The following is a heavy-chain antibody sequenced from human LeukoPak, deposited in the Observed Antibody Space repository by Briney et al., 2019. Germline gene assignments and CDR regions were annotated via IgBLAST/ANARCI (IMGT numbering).Heavy chain of an antibody. Sequence: GRSLRLSCAASGFTFSSYAMHWVRQAPGKGLEWVSAISGSGGSTYYADSVKGRFTISRDNSKNALYLQMNSLRAEDTAVYYCAKDTAAKGINYWGQGTLVTVSS. CDR2: ISGSGGST. CDR3: AKDTAAKGINY. J-gene: IGHJ4*02. V-gene: IGHV3-23*01. CDR1: GFTFSSYA. D-gene: IGHD1-14*01.